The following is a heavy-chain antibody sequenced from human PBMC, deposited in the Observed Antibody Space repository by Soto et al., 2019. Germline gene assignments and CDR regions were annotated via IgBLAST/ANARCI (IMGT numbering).Heavy chain of an antibody. CDR2: IYYSGIT. CDR1: GGSISSGDSY. D-gene: IGHD6-13*01. CDR3: ARTIRAAGTYYFDY. Sequence: SETLSLTCTVSGGSISSGDSYWSWIRQPPGKGLEWIGYIYYSGITYYSPSLKKRVTISVHTSKNQSSLKLSSVNAADTAVYYCARTIRAAGTYYFDYWGQGTLVTVSS. V-gene: IGHV4-30-4*01. J-gene: IGHJ4*02.